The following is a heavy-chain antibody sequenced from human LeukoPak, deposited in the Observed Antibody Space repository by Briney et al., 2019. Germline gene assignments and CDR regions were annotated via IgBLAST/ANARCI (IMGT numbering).Heavy chain of an antibody. Sequence: HTGGSLRLSCAASGFTFSSYGMHWVRQAPGKGLEWVVFIRYDGSNKYYADSVKGRFTISRDNAKNSLYLQMNSLRAEDTAVYYCAREYDFWSGLSPPDYWGQGTLVTVSS. CDR1: GFTFSSYG. CDR3: AREYDFWSGLSPPDY. D-gene: IGHD3-3*01. V-gene: IGHV3-30*02. CDR2: IRYDGSNK. J-gene: IGHJ4*02.